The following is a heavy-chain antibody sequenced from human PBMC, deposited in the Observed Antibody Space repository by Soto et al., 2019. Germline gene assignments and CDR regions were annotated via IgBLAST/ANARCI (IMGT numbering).Heavy chain of an antibody. CDR1: GGSISSYY. J-gene: IGHJ3*02. CDR3: ARVWGGAFDI. V-gene: IGHV4-59*01. Sequence: QVQLQESGPGLVKPSETLSLTCTVSGGSISSYYWSWIRQPPGKGLEWIGYIYYSGSTNYNPSLKSRGTISVDTCKNQCSLKLSSVTAADTAVYYCARVWGGAFDIWGQGTMVTVSS. CDR2: IYYSGST. D-gene: IGHD3-10*01.